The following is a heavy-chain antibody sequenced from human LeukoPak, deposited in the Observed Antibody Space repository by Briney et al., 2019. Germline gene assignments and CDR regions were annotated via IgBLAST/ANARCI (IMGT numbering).Heavy chain of an antibody. CDR3: ARSPRSIAQETYYFDY. J-gene: IGHJ4*02. V-gene: IGHV4-39*07. CDR1: GGSISSGDYY. Sequence: SETLSLTCTVSGGSISSGDYYWSWIRQPPGKGLEWIGEINHSGSTNYNPSLKSRVTISVDTSKNQFSLKLSSVTAADTAVYYCARSPRSIAQETYYFDYWGQGTLVTVSS. D-gene: IGHD6-6*01. CDR2: INHSGST.